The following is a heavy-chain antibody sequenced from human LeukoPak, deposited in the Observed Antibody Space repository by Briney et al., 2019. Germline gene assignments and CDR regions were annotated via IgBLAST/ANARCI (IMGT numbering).Heavy chain of an antibody. J-gene: IGHJ3*02. CDR3: ARDMVVVPAAPWRAFDI. V-gene: IGHV4-59*01. D-gene: IGHD2-2*01. Sequence: SETLSLTCTVSGGSISSYYWSWIRQPPGKGLEWIGYIYYSGSTNYNPSLKSRVTISVDTSKNQFSLKLSSVTAADTAVYYCARDMVVVPAAPWRAFDIWGQGTMVTVSS. CDR2: IYYSGST. CDR1: GGSISSYY.